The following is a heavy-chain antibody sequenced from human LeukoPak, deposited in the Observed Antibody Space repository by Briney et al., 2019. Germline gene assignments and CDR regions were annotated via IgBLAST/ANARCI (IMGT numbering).Heavy chain of an antibody. V-gene: IGHV4-39*07. CDR2: IYYSGST. Sequence: PSETLSLTCTVSGGSISSSNYYWGWIRQPPGKGLEWIGSIYYSGSTYYNPSLKSRVTISVDTSKNQFSLKLSSVTAADTAVYYCARGASSWYGDYCGQGTLVTVSS. CDR1: GGSISSSNYY. D-gene: IGHD6-13*01. J-gene: IGHJ4*02. CDR3: ARGASSWYGDY.